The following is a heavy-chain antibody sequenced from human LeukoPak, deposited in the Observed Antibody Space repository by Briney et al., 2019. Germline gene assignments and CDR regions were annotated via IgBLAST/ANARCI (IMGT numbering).Heavy chain of an antibody. CDR3: AREWGRIAVAGGPGY. J-gene: IGHJ4*02. CDR1: GFIFSNYG. Sequence: GGSLRLSCEASGFIFSNYGMHWVRQAPGKGLEWLALIWYDGQTKYYADSVKGRFTISRDNSGNTLFLHMTSLRVEDTAIYYCAREWGRIAVAGGPGYWGQGALVTVSS. V-gene: IGHV3-33*01. D-gene: IGHD6-19*01. CDR2: IWYDGQTK.